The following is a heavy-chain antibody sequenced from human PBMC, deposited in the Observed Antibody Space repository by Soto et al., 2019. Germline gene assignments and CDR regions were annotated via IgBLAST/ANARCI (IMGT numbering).Heavy chain of an antibody. Sequence: QVQLVQSGAEVKKPGSSVKVSCKASGGTFSSYAISWVRQAPGQGLEWMGGIIPIFGTANYAQKFQGRVTITAHDSTITAYMELSSLRSEDTAVYYCARDPFDCSGGSCDRHYYYCMDVWGQGTTVTVSS. CDR3: ARDPFDCSGGSCDRHYYYCMDV. D-gene: IGHD2-15*01. CDR1: GGTFSSYA. CDR2: IIPIFGTA. J-gene: IGHJ6*02. V-gene: IGHV1-69*12.